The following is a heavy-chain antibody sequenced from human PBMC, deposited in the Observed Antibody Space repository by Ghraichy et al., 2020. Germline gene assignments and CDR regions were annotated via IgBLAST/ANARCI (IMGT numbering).Heavy chain of an antibody. J-gene: IGHJ4*02. CDR1: GFTFSSYW. CDR3: ARSDDYGDLDY. Sequence: GGSLRLSCAASGFTFSSYWMHWVRQAPGKGLVWVSRINSDGSSTSYADSVKGRFTISRDNAKNTLYLQMNSLRAEDTAVYYCARSDDYGDLDYWGQGTLVTVSS. CDR2: INSDGSST. D-gene: IGHD4-17*01. V-gene: IGHV3-74*01.